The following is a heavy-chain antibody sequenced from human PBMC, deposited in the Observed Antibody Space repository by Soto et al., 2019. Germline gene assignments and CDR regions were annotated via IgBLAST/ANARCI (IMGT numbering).Heavy chain of an antibody. J-gene: IGHJ4*02. CDR3: ASHPSNWSDADY. CDR2: IYYSGSS. Sequence: XETLSLTCTVSGCSITSSEYYWAWIRQPPGKGLQFVGTIYYSGSSYSNPSLKSRLSMSVDTSKNQFSLTMKSVTAADTGVYYCASHPSNWSDADYWGQGVLVTVSS. D-gene: IGHD1-1*01. CDR1: GCSITSSEYY. V-gene: IGHV4-39*01.